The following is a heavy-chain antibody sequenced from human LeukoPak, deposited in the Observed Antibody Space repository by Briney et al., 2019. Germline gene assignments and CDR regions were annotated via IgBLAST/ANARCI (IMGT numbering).Heavy chain of an antibody. J-gene: IGHJ1*01. D-gene: IGHD6-13*01. Sequence: AGGSLRLSCAASGFTVSSNYMSWVRQAPGKGLEWVSVIYSGGSTYYADSVKGRFTISRDNSKNTLYLQMNSLRAEDTAVYYCARVAVVFGAGTEYLQHWGQGILVTVSS. CDR1: GFTVSSNY. CDR3: ARVAVVFGAGTEYLQH. V-gene: IGHV3-66*01. CDR2: IYSGGST.